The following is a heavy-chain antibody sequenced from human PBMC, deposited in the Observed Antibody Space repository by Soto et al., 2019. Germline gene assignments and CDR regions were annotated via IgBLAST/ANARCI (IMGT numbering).Heavy chain of an antibody. V-gene: IGHV4-30-4*01. D-gene: IGHD5-12*01. Sequence: QVQLQESGPGLVKPSQTLSLTCTVSGGSISSGDYYWSWIRQPPGKGLEWIGYIYYSGSTYYNPSPKSRVTISVDTSKNPFSPDLSSVTAAEKALYYWARQKGYPVWFDPLGQGTLVTVSS. CDR3: ARQKGYPVWFDP. CDR1: GGSISSGDYY. J-gene: IGHJ5*02. CDR2: IYYSGST.